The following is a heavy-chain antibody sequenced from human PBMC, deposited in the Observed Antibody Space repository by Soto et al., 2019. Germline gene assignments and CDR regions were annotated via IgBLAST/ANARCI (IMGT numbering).Heavy chain of an antibody. CDR3: ARGWGYDSNDYYYAY. CDR1: GGTFSRHA. D-gene: IGHD3-22*01. V-gene: IGHV1-69*01. J-gene: IGHJ4*02. Sequence: QVQLVQSGAEVKKPGSSVKVSCKASGGTFSRHAISWVRQAPGQGLEWMGGIIPIFGTANHAQKFQGRVTVIADESTSTVYMELSSLRSEETAMYYCARGWGYDSNDYYYAYWGQGTLLIVSS. CDR2: IIPIFGTA.